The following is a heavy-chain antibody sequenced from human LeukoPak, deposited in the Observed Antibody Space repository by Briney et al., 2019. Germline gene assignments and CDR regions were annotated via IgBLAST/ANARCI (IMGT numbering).Heavy chain of an antibody. CDR1: DGSISSYY. D-gene: IGHD6-19*01. CDR2: IYYSGST. Sequence: SETLSLTCTVSDGSISSYYWSWIRQPPGKGLEWIGYIYYSGSTNYNPSLKSRVTISVDTSKNQFSLKLSSVTAADTAVYYCARVPYSSGSFDYWGQGTLVTVSS. CDR3: ARVPYSSGSFDY. J-gene: IGHJ4*02. V-gene: IGHV4-59*01.